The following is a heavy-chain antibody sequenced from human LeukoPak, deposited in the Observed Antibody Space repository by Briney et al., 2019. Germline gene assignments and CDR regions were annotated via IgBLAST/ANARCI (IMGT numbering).Heavy chain of an antibody. J-gene: IGHJ4*02. Sequence: PGGSLRLSCAASGFTFSSYAMSWVHQTPGRGLEWVSTLSSRGDSTYDADSVKGRFTISRDNSKNSLYLQMNSLRAEDTAVYYCARDPPRAAWVFDYWGQGTLVSVSS. D-gene: IGHD6-25*01. CDR3: ARDPPRAAWVFDY. CDR1: GFTFSSYA. V-gene: IGHV3-23*01. CDR2: LSSRGDST.